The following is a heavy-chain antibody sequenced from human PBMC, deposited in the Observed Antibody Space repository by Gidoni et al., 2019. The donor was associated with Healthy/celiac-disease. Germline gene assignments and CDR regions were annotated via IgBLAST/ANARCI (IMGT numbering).Heavy chain of an antibody. CDR2: IYHSGST. Sequence: QVQLHESGPGLVKPSGTLPLTCAASGGSISSSNWWSWVRQPPGQGLAWIGEIYHSGSTNYNPSLKSRVTISVDKSKNQFSLKLSSVNAADTAVYYCASGCGGDCAYDYWGRRTLVTVSS. CDR3: ASGCGGDCAYDY. D-gene: IGHD2-21*01. V-gene: IGHV4-4*02. CDR1: GGSISSSNW. J-gene: IGHJ4*02.